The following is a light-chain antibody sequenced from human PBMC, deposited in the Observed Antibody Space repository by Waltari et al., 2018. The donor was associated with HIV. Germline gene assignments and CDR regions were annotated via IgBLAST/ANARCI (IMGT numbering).Light chain of an antibody. CDR2: WAS. Sequence: DIVMTQSPDSLAVSLGERATIHCKSSQRVLYSSNNKNYLTWYQQKPGQPPKLLVYWASTRESGVPDRFSGSGSGTDLTLTISSLQAEDVAVYYCQQYHSTPFTFGPGTKVDIK. CDR3: QQYHSTPFT. J-gene: IGKJ3*01. CDR1: QRVLYSSNNKNY. V-gene: IGKV4-1*01.